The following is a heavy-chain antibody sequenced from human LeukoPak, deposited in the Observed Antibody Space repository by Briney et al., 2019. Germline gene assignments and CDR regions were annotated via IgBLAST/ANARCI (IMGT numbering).Heavy chain of an antibody. CDR1: GFTFSSYS. J-gene: IGHJ4*02. CDR3: ARDGVWFGELFPFDY. V-gene: IGHV3-21*01. Sequence: GGSLRLSCAASGFTFSSYSMNWVRQAPGKGLEWVSSISSSSSSIYYADSVTGRFTISRDNAKNSLYLQMNSLRAEDTAVYYCARDGVWFGELFPFDYWGQGTLVTVSS. CDR2: ISSSSSSI. D-gene: IGHD3-10*01.